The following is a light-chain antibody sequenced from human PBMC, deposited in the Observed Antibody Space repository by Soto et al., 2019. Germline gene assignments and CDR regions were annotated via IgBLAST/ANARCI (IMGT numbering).Light chain of an antibody. V-gene: IGLV1-40*01. CDR3: QSYDNSLSAYV. CDR2: GST. Sequence: QSVLTQPPSLSGAPGQRVTISCTWSSSDIGAGSEVHWYQQLPGTAPKLLIFGSTNRPSGVPDRFSGSKSATSASLAITGLQAEDEADYYCQSYDNSLSAYVFGTGTKVTV. J-gene: IGLJ1*01. CDR1: SSDIGAGSE.